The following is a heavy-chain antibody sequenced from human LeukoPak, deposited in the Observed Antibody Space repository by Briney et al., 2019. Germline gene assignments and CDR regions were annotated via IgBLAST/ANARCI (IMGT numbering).Heavy chain of an antibody. CDR1: GFTFSSYA. J-gene: IGHJ4*02. Sequence: GGSLRLSCAASGFTFSSYAMSWVRQAPGKGLEWVSAISGSGGSTYYADSVKGRFTISRDNSKNTLYLQMNSLRAEDTAVYYCAAGRSGYDQFDYWGQGTLVTVSS. CDR3: AAGRSGYDQFDY. V-gene: IGHV3-23*01. D-gene: IGHD5-12*01. CDR2: ISGSGGST.